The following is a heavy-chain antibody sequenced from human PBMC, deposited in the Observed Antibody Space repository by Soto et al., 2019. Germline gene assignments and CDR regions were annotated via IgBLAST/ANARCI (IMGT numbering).Heavy chain of an antibody. CDR1: GGTFSGYY. V-gene: IGHV4-34*01. CDR3: ARDKITGLFDY. J-gene: IGHJ4*02. Sequence: SETLSLTCAVYGGTFSGYYWTWIRHPPGTGLEWIGEINHSGSTNYNPSLKSRVTISVDTSKNQFSLKLTSVTAADTAVYYCARDKITGLFDYWGQGTLVTVSS. D-gene: IGHD2-8*02. CDR2: INHSGST.